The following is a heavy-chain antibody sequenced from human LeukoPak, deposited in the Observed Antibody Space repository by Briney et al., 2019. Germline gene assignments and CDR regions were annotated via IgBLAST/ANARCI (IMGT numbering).Heavy chain of an antibody. D-gene: IGHD1-26*01. CDR1: GGSISSGSYY. Sequence: SQTLSLTCTASGGSISSGSYYWSWIRQPAGKGLEWIGRIYTSGSTNYNPSLKSRVTISVDTSKNQFSLKLSSVTAADTAVYYCASFLYSGSYYVDYWGQGTLVTVSS. CDR2: IYTSGST. J-gene: IGHJ4*02. CDR3: ASFLYSGSYYVDY. V-gene: IGHV4-61*02.